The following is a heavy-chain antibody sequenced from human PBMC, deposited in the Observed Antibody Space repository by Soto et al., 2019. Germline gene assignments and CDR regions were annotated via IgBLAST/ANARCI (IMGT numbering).Heavy chain of an antibody. CDR3: ARDPDSSSWLSWFDP. CDR2: ISSSSSYI. J-gene: IGHJ5*02. Sequence: GGSLRLSCAASGFNFSSYSMNWVRQAPGKGLEWVSSISSSSSYIYYADSVKGRFAISRDNAKNSLYLQMNSLRAEDTAVYYCARDPDSSSWLSWFDPWGQGTLVTVSS. D-gene: IGHD6-13*01. V-gene: IGHV3-21*01. CDR1: GFNFSSYS.